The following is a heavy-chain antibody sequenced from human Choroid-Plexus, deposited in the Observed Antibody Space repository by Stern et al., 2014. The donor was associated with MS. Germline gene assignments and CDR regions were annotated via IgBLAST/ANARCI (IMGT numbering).Heavy chain of an antibody. D-gene: IGHD2/OR15-2a*01. CDR2: VSYDGSNK. V-gene: IGHV3-30*18. CDR1: GFPFGSCA. J-gene: IGHJ5*02. CDR3: AKDRQYLTYFFDH. Sequence: QVQLVESGGGVVQPGRPLRLSCVASGFPFGSCAMHWVRQAPGKGLEWVAGVSYDGSNKYYAGSVKGRFTISRDNSQNTLYMQMSSLRPEDTAVYYCAKDRQYLTYFFDHWGQGSLVTVSS.